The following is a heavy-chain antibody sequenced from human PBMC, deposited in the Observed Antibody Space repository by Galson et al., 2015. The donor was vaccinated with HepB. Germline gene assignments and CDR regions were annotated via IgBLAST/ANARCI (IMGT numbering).Heavy chain of an antibody. J-gene: IGHJ4*02. CDR3: AREIEGGSGYHDY. CDR2: IKQDGSEK. V-gene: IGHV3-7*03. D-gene: IGHD6-13*01. CDR1: GFTFSGYW. Sequence: SLRLSCAASGFTFSGYWMSWVRQAPGKGLEWVANIKQDGSEKYYVDSVHGRFNISRDNAKNSLYLQMNSLRSEDTAVYYCAREIEGGSGYHDYGGQGTLVTVSS.